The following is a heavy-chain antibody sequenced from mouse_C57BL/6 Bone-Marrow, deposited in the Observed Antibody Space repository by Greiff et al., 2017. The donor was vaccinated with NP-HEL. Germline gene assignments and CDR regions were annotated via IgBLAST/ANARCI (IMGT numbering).Heavy chain of an antibody. CDR3: ESGGLRAY. J-gene: IGHJ3*01. CDR1: GYSITSGYY. Sequence: LLVSGPGLVKPSQSLSLTCSVTGYSITSGYYWNWIRQFPGNKLEWMGYISYDGSNNYHPSLKNRISITRDTSKSQFLMKLNSVTTEDTATYYCESGGLRAYWGQGTLVTVSA. D-gene: IGHD2-4*01. CDR2: ISYDGSN. V-gene: IGHV3-6*01.